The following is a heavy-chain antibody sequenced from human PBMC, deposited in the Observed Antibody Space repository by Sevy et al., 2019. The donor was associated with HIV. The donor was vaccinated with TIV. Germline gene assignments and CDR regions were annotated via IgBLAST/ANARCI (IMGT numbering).Heavy chain of an antibody. Sequence: GGSLRLSCAASGFTFSSYAMSWVRQAPGKGLEWVSAIDGKGRSTHYADSVKGRFTISRDNSKNTLYLQMNSLRAEDTAVYYCAKTVNSGGGVVPAAIYYYYGMDVWGQGTTVTVSS. V-gene: IGHV3-23*01. D-gene: IGHD2-2*01. J-gene: IGHJ6*02. CDR2: IDGKGRST. CDR1: GFTFSSYA. CDR3: AKTVNSGGGVVPAAIYYYYGMDV.